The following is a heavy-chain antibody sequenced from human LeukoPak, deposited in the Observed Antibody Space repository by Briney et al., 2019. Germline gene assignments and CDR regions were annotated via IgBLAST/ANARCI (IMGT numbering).Heavy chain of an antibody. D-gene: IGHD3-10*01. J-gene: IGHJ5*02. CDR3: AKDKAGYFLGSGNWFDG. CDR1: VLTFNIYS. Sequence: GVSLRLSHAASVLTFNIYSMSWVRQAPGKGLEWVSAISCSWGNTYYADPAKGRLTISRDNSKHTLHLQVNSLRAEDTAVYYCAKDKAGYFLGSGNWFDGWGQGTLVTVSS. V-gene: IGHV3-23*01. CDR2: ISCSWGNT.